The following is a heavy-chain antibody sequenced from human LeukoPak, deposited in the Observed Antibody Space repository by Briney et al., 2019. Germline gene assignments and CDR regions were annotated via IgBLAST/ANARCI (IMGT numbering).Heavy chain of an antibody. Sequence: PSQTLSLTCAVSGGSISSGGYSWSRIRQPPGKGLEWIGYIYYSGSTYYNPSLKSRVTISVDTSKNQFSLKLSSVTAADTAVYYCARQVNDYGSGSYISWFDPWGQGTLVTVSS. V-gene: IGHV4-30-4*07. CDR1: GGSISSGGYS. CDR3: ARQVNDYGSGSYISWFDP. J-gene: IGHJ5*02. CDR2: IYYSGST. D-gene: IGHD3-10*01.